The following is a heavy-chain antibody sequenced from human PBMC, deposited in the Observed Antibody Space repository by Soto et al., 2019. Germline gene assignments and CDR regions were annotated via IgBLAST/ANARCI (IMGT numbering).Heavy chain of an antibody. CDR2: IYYSGST. V-gene: IGHV4-59*01. Sequence: ASETLSLTCTVSGGSISSYYRSWIRQPPGKGLEWIGYIYYSGSTNYNPSLKSRVTISVDTSKNQFSLKLSSVTAADTAVYYCASCGSGSYPRFDPWGQGTLVTVSS. D-gene: IGHD3-10*01. J-gene: IGHJ5*02. CDR1: GGSISSYY. CDR3: ASCGSGSYPRFDP.